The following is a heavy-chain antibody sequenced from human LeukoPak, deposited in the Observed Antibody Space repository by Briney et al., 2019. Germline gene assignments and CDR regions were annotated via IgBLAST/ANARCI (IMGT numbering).Heavy chain of an antibody. CDR1: GYTFTSYG. D-gene: IGHD3-10*01. Sequence: ASVKVSCKASGYTFTSYGISWVRQAPGQGLEWMGWISAYNGNTNYAQKLQGRVTMTTDTSTSTAYMELRSLRSDDTAVYYCAREWGEYYYGSGSYFAFDIWGQGIMVTVSS. CDR3: AREWGEYYYGSGSYFAFDI. CDR2: ISAYNGNT. V-gene: IGHV1-18*01. J-gene: IGHJ3*02.